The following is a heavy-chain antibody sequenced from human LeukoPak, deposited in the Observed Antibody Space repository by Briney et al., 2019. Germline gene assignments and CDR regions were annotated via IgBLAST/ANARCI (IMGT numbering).Heavy chain of an antibody. D-gene: IGHD5-12*01. CDR2: IIPIFGTA. V-gene: IGHV1-69*05. CDR3: ARDRLPSRGAFDI. CDR1: GGTFSSYA. Sequence: GASVKVSCKXSGGTFSSYAISWVLQAPGQGLEWMERIIPIFGTANYAQKFQGRVTITTDESTSTAYMELSSLRSEDTAVYYCARDRLPSRGAFDIWGQGTMVTVSS. J-gene: IGHJ3*02.